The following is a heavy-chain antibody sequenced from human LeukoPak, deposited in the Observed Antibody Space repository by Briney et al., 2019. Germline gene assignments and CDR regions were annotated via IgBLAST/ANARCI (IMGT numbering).Heavy chain of an antibody. CDR3: ASELDGSYSEVAVN. V-gene: IGHV7-4-1*02. D-gene: IGHD1-26*01. CDR2: INTNTGNP. J-gene: IGHJ4*02. Sequence: ASVKVSCKASGYTFTSYAMNWVRQAPGQGLEWMGWINTNTGNPTYAQGFTGRFVFSLDTSVSTAYLQISSLKAEDTAVYYCASELDGSYSEVAVNWGQGTLVTVSS. CDR1: GYTFTSYA.